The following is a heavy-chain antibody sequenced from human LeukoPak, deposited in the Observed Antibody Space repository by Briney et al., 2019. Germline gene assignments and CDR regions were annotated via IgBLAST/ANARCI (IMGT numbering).Heavy chain of an antibody. Sequence: SETLSLTCAVYGGSFSVYYWSWIRQPPGKGLEWIGEINHSGSTNYNPSLKSRVTISVDTSKNQFSLKLSSVTAADTAVYYCAREGYDSSGLVYWGQGTLVTVSP. D-gene: IGHD3-22*01. J-gene: IGHJ4*02. CDR2: INHSGST. V-gene: IGHV4-34*01. CDR3: AREGYDSSGLVY. CDR1: GGSFSVYY.